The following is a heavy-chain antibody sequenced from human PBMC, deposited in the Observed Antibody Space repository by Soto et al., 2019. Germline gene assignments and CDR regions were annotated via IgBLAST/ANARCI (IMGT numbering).Heavy chain of an antibody. Sequence: SETLSLTCAVYGGSFSGYYWSWIRQPPGKGLEWIGEINHSGSTNYNPSLKSRVTISVDTSKNQFSLKLSSVTAADTAVYYCARGPHHVPPPSHYFEYWGQGTLVTVSS. J-gene: IGHJ4*02. CDR2: INHSGST. CDR1: GGSFSGYY. V-gene: IGHV4-34*01. D-gene: IGHD3-16*01. CDR3: ARGPHHVPPPSHYFEY.